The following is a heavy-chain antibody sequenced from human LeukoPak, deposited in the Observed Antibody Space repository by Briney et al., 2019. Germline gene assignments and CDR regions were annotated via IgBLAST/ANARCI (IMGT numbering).Heavy chain of an antibody. CDR3: ARDLSSSWYGGSNWFDP. CDR2: ISSSGSTI. D-gene: IGHD6-13*01. J-gene: IGHJ5*02. Sequence: GGSLRLSCAASGFTFSSYEMNWVRQAPGKGLEWVSYISSSGSTIYYADSVKGRFTISRDNAKNSLYLQMNSLRAEDTAVYYCARDLSSSWYGGSNWFDPWGQGTQVTVSS. CDR1: GFTFSSYE. V-gene: IGHV3-48*03.